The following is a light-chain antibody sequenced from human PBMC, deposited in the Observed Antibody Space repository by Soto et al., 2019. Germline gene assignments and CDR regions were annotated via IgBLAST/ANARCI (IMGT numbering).Light chain of an antibody. CDR3: QQYGSAPLT. V-gene: IGKV3-20*01. CDR1: QSLSTRF. J-gene: IGKJ3*01. CDR2: GAS. Sequence: EIVLTQSPGSVSLSPGERVTLSCRASQSLSTRFLAWYQQKPGQAPRLLMEGASSRATGIPDRFSGGGSGTDFTLTISSLEPEDSAVYFCQQYGSAPLTFGPGTKVDIK.